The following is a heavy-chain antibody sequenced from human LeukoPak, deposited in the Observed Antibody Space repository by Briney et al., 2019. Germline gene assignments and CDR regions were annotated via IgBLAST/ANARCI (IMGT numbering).Heavy chain of an antibody. Sequence: QTGGSLRLSCAASGFTFSRYNMNWVRHAPGKGLEWVSYISSSGSTINYADSVKGRFTISRDNAKNSLYLQMNSLTAEDTAVYYCARDLGNGDYFDYWGQGTLVTVSS. CDR1: GFTFSRYN. J-gene: IGHJ4*02. CDR2: ISSSGSTI. D-gene: IGHD2-8*01. V-gene: IGHV3-48*01. CDR3: ARDLGNGDYFDY.